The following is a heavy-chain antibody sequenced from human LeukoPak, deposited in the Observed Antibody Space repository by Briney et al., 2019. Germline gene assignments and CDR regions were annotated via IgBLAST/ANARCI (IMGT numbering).Heavy chain of an antibody. CDR2: INHSGST. CDR3: ARGRVTIFGVVINTYFGY. CDR1: GGSISSSSYY. Sequence: SETLSLTCTVSGGSISSSSYYWGWIRQPPGKGLEWIGEINHSGSTNYNPSLKSRVTISVDTSKNQFSLKLSSVTAADTAVYYCARGRVTIFGVVINTYFGYWGQGTLVTVSS. D-gene: IGHD3-3*01. J-gene: IGHJ4*02. V-gene: IGHV4-39*07.